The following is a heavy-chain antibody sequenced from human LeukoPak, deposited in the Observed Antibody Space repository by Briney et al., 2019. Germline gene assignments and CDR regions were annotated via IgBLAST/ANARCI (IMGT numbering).Heavy chain of an antibody. CDR1: GYTFANYD. D-gene: IGHD6-13*01. CDR3: ARGRSSSRSGGFDY. CDR2: MNPNSGNT. J-gene: IGHJ4*02. V-gene: IGHV1-8*03. Sequence: ASVTVSCKASGYTFANYDINWVRQATGQGLEWMGWMNPNSGNTGYAQKFQGRVTITRNTSISTANMELSSLRSEDTAVYYCARGRSSSRSGGFDYWGQGTLVTVSS.